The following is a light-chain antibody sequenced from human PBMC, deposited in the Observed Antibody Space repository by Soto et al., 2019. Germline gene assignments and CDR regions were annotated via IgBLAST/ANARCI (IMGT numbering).Light chain of an antibody. CDR2: GAS. Sequence: EIVLTQSPGTLSLSPLEIATLSFMASQSVSSSYLAWYQQKPGQAPRLLIYGASSRATGIPDRFSGSGSGTDFTLTIGSLEPEDFAVYYCQQRKHWPLTFGQGTRLEI. CDR1: QSVSSSY. CDR3: QQRKHWPLT. V-gene: IGKV3D-20*02. J-gene: IGKJ5*01.